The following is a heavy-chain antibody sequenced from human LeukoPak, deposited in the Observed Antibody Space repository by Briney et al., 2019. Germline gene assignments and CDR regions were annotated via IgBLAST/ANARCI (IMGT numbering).Heavy chain of an antibody. CDR2: ISGSGGST. D-gene: IGHD3-10*01. J-gene: IGHJ3*02. CDR3: AEKPYGSGNFGAFDI. V-gene: IGHV3-23*01. CDR1: GFTFSNYG. Sequence: GGSLRLSCAASGFTFSNYGMSWVRQAPGKGLEWVSSISGSGGSTFYADSVKGRFTISRDNSRNTLYLQMNSLRAEDTAIYYCAEKPYGSGNFGAFDIWGQGTMVTVSS.